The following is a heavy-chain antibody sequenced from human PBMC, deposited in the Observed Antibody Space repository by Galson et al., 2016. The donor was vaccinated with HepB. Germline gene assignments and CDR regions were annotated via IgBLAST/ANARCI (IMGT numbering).Heavy chain of an antibody. CDR3: ARDRHEDTTVENTNWFDP. J-gene: IGHJ5*02. Sequence: SLRLSCAASGFTFRSYWMSWVRQAPGKGLEWVANINQDGRKKYYVGSVKGRFTISRDNAKNSLYPQVDSLRAEDTAVYYCARDRHEDTTVENTNWFDPWGQGTLVTVSS. CDR1: GFTFRSYW. CDR2: INQDGRKK. D-gene: IGHD5-18*01. V-gene: IGHV3-7*01.